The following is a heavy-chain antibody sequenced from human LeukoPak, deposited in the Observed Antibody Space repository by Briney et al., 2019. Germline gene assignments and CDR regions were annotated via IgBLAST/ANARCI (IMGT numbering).Heavy chain of an antibody. CDR3: AREGSGYTYGRGSYFDY. CDR1: GGSISSGGYY. D-gene: IGHD5-18*01. Sequence: SQTLSLTCTVSGGSISSGGYYWSWIRQHPGKGLEWIGYIYYSGSTYYNPSLKSRVTISVDTSKNQFSLKLSSVTAADTAVYYCAREGSGYTYGRGSYFDYWGHGILVTVSS. V-gene: IGHV4-31*03. J-gene: IGHJ4*01. CDR2: IYYSGST.